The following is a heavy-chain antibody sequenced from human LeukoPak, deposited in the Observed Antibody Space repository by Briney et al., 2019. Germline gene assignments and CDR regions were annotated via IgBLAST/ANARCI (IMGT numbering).Heavy chain of an antibody. J-gene: IGHJ4*02. D-gene: IGHD3-22*01. CDR2: ISGSGGST. CDR1: GFTFSSYA. V-gene: IGHV3-23*01. CDR3: AKDPRPYYYDRGFFDY. Sequence: GGSLRLSCAASGFTFSSYAMSCLRQAPGKGLEWVSAISGSGGSTNYADSVKGRFTISRDNSKNTLYLQMNSLRAEDTAVYYCAKDPRPYYYDRGFFDYWGQGTLVTVSS.